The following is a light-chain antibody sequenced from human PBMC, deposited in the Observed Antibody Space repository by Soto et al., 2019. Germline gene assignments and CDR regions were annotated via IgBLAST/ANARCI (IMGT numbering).Light chain of an antibody. CDR1: SSDVGGYNY. J-gene: IGLJ2*01. Sequence: QSVLTQPPSASGSLGQSVTISCTGTSSDVGGYNYVSWHQQHPGKAPKVMIYEVTKRPPGVPDRFSGSKSGNTASLTVSGLQAEDEAHYYCSSFAGGGNPVLLGGGTKLTVL. CDR2: EVT. V-gene: IGLV2-8*01. CDR3: SSFAGGGNPVL.